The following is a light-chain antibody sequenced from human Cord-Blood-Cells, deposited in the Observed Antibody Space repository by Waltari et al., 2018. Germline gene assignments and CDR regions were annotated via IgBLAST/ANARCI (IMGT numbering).Light chain of an antibody. CDR1: SSDVGGYNY. CDR3: SSYTSSSPWV. V-gene: IGLV2-14*01. CDR2: EVS. J-gene: IGLJ3*02. Sequence: QSALTQPASVSGSPGQSITISCTGTSSDVGGYNYVSWYQQHPGKAPKLMIYEVSNGPSGVSNRFSGSKSGNTASLTISGLQAEDEADYYCSSYTSSSPWVFGGGTKLTVL.